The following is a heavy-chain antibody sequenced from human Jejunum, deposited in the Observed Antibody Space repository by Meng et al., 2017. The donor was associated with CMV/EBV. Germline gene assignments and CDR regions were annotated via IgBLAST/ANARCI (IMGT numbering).Heavy chain of an antibody. V-gene: IGHV4-59*01. CDR3: ARASGWYFFDY. CDR2: IFYSGST. Sequence: TCTGSGGSISSYYWTWIRQPPGKGLEWIGYIFYSGSTNYNPSLKSRVTISVDTSKNQFSLNLSSVTAADTAVYYCARASGWYFFDYWGQGTLVTVSS. D-gene: IGHD6-19*01. J-gene: IGHJ4*02. CDR1: GGSISSYY.